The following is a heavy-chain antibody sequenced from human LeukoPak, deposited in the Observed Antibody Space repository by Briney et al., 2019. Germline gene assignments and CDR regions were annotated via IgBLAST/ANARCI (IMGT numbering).Heavy chain of an antibody. CDR3: AKGRFMPDY. Sequence: GGSLRLSCAASGFTFSSYAMTWVRQAPGKGLEWVSTISYSGDSTFYADSVKGRFTISRDNSKNTLYLQMNSLGAEDTAVYYCAKGRFMPDYWGQGTLVTVSS. J-gene: IGHJ4*02. CDR1: GFTFSSYA. V-gene: IGHV3-23*01. CDR2: ISYSGDST. D-gene: IGHD2-2*01.